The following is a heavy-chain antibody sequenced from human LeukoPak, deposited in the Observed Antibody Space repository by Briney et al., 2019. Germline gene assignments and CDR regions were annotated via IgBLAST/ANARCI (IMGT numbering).Heavy chain of an antibody. CDR3: ATTHGNFDWLMYY. J-gene: IGHJ4*02. CDR1: GFRFSDYY. D-gene: IGHD3-9*01. V-gene: IGHV3-11*04. CDR2: ISNSAGTT. Sequence: GGCLRLSCAASGFRFSDYYMNWIRQAPGKGLEWISYISNSAGTTFYADSVKGRFTISRDSAKNSLFLHMSSLQAEDTAVYYCATTHGNFDWLMYYWGQGTLVTVSS.